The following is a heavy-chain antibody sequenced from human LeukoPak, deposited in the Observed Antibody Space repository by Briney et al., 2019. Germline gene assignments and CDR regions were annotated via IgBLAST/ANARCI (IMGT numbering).Heavy chain of an antibody. J-gene: IGHJ4*02. V-gene: IGHV3-30*18. Sequence: GSLRLSCAASGFTFSGYGMHWVRQAPGKGLEWVALISCDGSNKYYADSVKGRFTISRDNSKNTLYLQMNSLRAEDTAVYYCAKDLGSGIPPTYFDYWGQGTLVTVSS. CDR1: GFTFSGYG. CDR2: ISCDGSNK. D-gene: IGHD3-10*01. CDR3: AKDLGSGIPPTYFDY.